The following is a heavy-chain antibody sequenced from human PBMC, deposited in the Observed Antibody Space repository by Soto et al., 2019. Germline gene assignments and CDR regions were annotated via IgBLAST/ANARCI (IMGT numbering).Heavy chain of an antibody. J-gene: IGHJ6*02. CDR2: IYTSGST. D-gene: IGHD3-3*01. Sequence: PSETLSLTCTVPGGPTSSYYWSWIRQPAGKGLEWIGRIYTSGSTNYNPSLKSRVTMSVDTSKNQFSLKLSSATAAATAVYYCARDRAKPRYDFWSGYFPLYYYYGMDVWGQGTTVTVSS. CDR1: GGPTSSYY. CDR3: ARDRAKPRYDFWSGYFPLYYYYGMDV. V-gene: IGHV4-4*07.